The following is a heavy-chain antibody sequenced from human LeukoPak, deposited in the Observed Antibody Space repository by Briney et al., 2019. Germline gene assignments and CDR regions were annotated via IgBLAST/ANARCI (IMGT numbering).Heavy chain of an antibody. V-gene: IGHV3-23*01. CDR1: GFSFTNYW. D-gene: IGHD1-26*01. CDR2: ISGSGAST. CDR3: AKDVGKWESLHFFDY. Sequence: GGSLRLSCAVSGFSFTNYWMHWVRQDPGKGLEWISGISGSGASTYYADSVKGRFTISRDDSRNTLYLQMNSLRGDDTAVYYCAKDVGKWESLHFFDYWGQGTLVTVSS. J-gene: IGHJ4*02.